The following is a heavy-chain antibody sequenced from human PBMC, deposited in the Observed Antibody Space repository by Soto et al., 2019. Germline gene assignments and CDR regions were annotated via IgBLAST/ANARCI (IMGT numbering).Heavy chain of an antibody. V-gene: IGHV1-18*01. D-gene: IGHD2-2*01. Sequence: ASVKVSCKASGNTFTNFGVTWVRQAPGQGLEWMGWISAYTDDPNYAQRFQGRVTMTIDTSTSTAYLDLRSLTSDDTAVYYCARVIPGAEAWFDPWGQGTLVTVSS. J-gene: IGHJ5*02. CDR3: ARVIPGAEAWFDP. CDR1: GNTFTNFG. CDR2: ISAYTDDP.